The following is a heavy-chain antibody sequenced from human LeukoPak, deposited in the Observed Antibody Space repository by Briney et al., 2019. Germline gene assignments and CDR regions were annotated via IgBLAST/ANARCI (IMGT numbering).Heavy chain of an antibody. CDR2: IYHSGST. J-gene: IGHJ3*02. Sequence: PSETLSLTCTVSGGSISSSSYYWGWIRQPPGEGLEWIGSIYHSGSTYYNPSLKSRITISVDTSKNHFSLKVNSVSAADTAMYYCASQWGTTGTMAYAFDIWGQGTMLTVSS. V-gene: IGHV4-39*02. CDR3: ASQWGTTGTMAYAFDI. CDR1: GGSISSSSYY. D-gene: IGHD1-1*01.